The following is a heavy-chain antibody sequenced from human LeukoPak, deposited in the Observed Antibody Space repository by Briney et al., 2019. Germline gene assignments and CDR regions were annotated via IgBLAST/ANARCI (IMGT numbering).Heavy chain of an antibody. CDR1: GFTFSSYS. J-gene: IGHJ4*02. D-gene: IGHD6-19*01. CDR2: ISSSSSYI. V-gene: IGHV3-21*01. CDR3: ARVGDIAVAGTGYDY. Sequence: GGSLRLSCAASGFTFSSYSMNWVRQAPGKGLEWVSSISSSSSYIYYADSVKGRFTISRDNAKNSQYLQMNSLRAEDTAAYYCARVGDIAVAGTGYDYWGQGTLVTVSS.